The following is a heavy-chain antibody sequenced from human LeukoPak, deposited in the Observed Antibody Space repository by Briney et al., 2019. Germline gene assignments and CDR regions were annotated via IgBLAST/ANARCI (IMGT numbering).Heavy chain of an antibody. V-gene: IGHV1-2*02. J-gene: IGHJ5*02. CDR3: ARDLFSSPVVPAPWWFDP. CDR1: GYTFTGYY. D-gene: IGHD2-2*01. CDR2: INPNSGGT. Sequence: ASVKVSCKASGYTFTGYYMHWVRQAPGQGREGVGWINPNSGGTNYAQKFQGRLTRTRDTSISTAYMELSRLRSDDTAVYYCARDLFSSPVVPAPWWFDPWGQGTLVTVSS.